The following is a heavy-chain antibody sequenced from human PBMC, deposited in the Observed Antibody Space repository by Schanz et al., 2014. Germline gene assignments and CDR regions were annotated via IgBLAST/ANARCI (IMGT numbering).Heavy chain of an antibody. J-gene: IGHJ4*02. Sequence: QVQLVQSGAEVKKPGASVKVSCKASGYTFISYGIKWVRQAPGQGLEWMGWISAYNGHTDYAQKLQGRVTLTTDTSTSTAYIELHILTSEDTAVYYCARGRTFDYWGQGTLVTVSA. CDR1: GYTFISYG. CDR3: ARGRTFDY. CDR2: ISAYNGHT. V-gene: IGHV1-18*01.